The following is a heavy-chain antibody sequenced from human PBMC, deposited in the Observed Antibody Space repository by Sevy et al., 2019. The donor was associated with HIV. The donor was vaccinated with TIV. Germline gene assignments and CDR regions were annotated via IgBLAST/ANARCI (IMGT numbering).Heavy chain of an antibody. CDR1: GYSFSSYW. V-gene: IGHV5-51*01. CDR2: IYPDDSDA. Sequence: GESLKISCKGSGYSFSSYWIGWVRQMPGKGLEWMGIIYPDDSDARYSPSFEGQVTISADKSISTAYLQWSSLKASDTAMYYCVRNYYYMDVWGKGTTVTVSS. CDR3: VRNYYYMDV. J-gene: IGHJ6*03.